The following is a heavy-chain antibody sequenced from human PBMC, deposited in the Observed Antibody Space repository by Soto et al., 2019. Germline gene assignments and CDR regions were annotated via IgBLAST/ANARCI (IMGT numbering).Heavy chain of an antibody. CDR1: GYTFTGYY. CDR2: INPYSGGT. J-gene: IGHJ4*02. D-gene: IGHD3-22*01. V-gene: IGHV1-2*02. Sequence: ASVKVSCKASGYTFTGYYMHWVRQAPGQGLGWMGWINPYSGGTNYAQKFQGRVTMTRDTSISTAYMELSRLRSDDTAVYYCARDYYDSSGYQNWGQGTLVTVSS. CDR3: ARDYYDSSGYQN.